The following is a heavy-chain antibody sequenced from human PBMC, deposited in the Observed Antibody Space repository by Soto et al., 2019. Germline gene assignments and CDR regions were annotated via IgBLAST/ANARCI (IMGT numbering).Heavy chain of an antibody. CDR2: ISGNGDST. Sequence: PGGALRLSCAASGFTFSSYAMPWVRQAPGKGLEWVSAISGNGDSTYYADSVKGRFTISRDSSNSTLYLQMNSLRAEDTAVYYCAKDVRGHHVLPDGIDVWGQGTPVTVSS. CDR3: AKDVRGHHVLPDGIDV. J-gene: IGHJ6*02. CDR1: GFTFSSYA. V-gene: IGHV3-23*01. D-gene: IGHD2-15*01.